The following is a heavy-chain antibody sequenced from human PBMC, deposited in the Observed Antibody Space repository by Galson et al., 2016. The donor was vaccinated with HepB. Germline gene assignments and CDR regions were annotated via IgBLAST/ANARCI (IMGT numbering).Heavy chain of an antibody. CDR1: GFAFDDYA. J-gene: IGHJ5*02. D-gene: IGHD3-10*01. CDR2: NSWNRGNI. V-gene: IGHV3-9*01. Sequence: SLRLSCAASGFAFDDYAMHWVRPAPGKGLEWVSGNSWNRGNIGYVGSVKGRLTISRHNAKKSLFLQMNSLRPEDTALYYCAKPLTLLRGVLASWGQGTLVTVSS. CDR3: AKPLTLLRGVLAS.